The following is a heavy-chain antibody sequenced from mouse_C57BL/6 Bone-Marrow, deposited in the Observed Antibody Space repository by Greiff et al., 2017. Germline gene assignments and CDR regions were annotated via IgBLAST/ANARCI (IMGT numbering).Heavy chain of an antibody. CDR3: ASGGIYDGYRTFDY. J-gene: IGHJ2*01. D-gene: IGHD2-3*01. CDR2: IYPRDGST. CDR1: GYPFTSYD. Sequence: QVQLQQSGPELVKPGASVKLSCKASGYPFTSYDINWVKQRPGQGLEWIGWIYPRDGSTKYNEKFKGKATLTVDTSSSTTYMELHSLTSEDSAVYFCASGGIYDGYRTFDYWGQGTTLTVSS. V-gene: IGHV1-85*01.